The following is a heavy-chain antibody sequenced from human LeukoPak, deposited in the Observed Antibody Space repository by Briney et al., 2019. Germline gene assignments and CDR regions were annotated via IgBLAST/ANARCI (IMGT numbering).Heavy chain of an antibody. J-gene: IGHJ4*02. D-gene: IGHD5-12*01. Sequence: GSLRPSCAASGFTFSNYAMRWVRQAPGKGLEWVSYISGTGDNTQYADSVKGRFTISRDNSKNTVSLQINNLRAEDTAVYYCARGYSGDDDFFYWGQGTLVTVSS. CDR2: ISGTGDNT. V-gene: IGHV3-23*01. CDR1: GFTFSNYA. CDR3: ARGYSGDDDFFY.